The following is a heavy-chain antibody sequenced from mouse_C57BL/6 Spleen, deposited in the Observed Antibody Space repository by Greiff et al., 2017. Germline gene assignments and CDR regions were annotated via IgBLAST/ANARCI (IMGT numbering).Heavy chain of an antibody. CDR1: GYAFSSYW. CDR3: AERLRQGAWFAY. Sequence: QVQLQQSGAELVKPGASVKISCKASGYAFSSYWMNWVKQRPGKGLEWIGQIYPGDGDTNYNGKFKGKATLTADKSSSTAYMQLSSLTSEDSAVYFCAERLRQGAWFAYWGQGTLVTVSA. D-gene: IGHD2-4*01. J-gene: IGHJ3*01. CDR2: IYPGDGDT. V-gene: IGHV1-80*01.